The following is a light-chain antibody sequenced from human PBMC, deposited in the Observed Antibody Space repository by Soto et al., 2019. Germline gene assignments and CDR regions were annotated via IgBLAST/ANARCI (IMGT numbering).Light chain of an antibody. V-gene: IGLV2-11*01. CDR2: DVS. J-gene: IGLJ1*01. Sequence: QSALTQPRSVSGSPGQSVTISCTGTSSDVGGYNYVSWYQQHPGKAPNLMIYDVSKRPAGVPDRFSCSKSTNATSLTISGLPAEDEAYYYCCSYASSYTSVFGTGTKVTVL. CDR1: SSDVGGYNY. CDR3: CSYASSYTSV.